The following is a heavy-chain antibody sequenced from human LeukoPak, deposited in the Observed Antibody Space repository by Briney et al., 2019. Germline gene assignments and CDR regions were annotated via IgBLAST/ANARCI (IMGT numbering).Heavy chain of an antibody. CDR1: GGSISSSNYY. Sequence: PSETLSLTCTVSGGSISSSNYYWGWIRQPPGKGLEWIGEINHSGSTNYNPSLKSRVTISVDTSKNQFSLKLSSVTAADTAAYYCARGSPRGYGSGSYVRSWFDPWGQGTLVTVSS. V-gene: IGHV4-39*07. CDR2: INHSGST. D-gene: IGHD3-10*01. CDR3: ARGSPRGYGSGSYVRSWFDP. J-gene: IGHJ5*02.